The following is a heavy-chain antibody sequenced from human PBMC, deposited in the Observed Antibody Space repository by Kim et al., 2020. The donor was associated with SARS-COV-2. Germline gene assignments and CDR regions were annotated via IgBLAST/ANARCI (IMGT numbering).Heavy chain of an antibody. D-gene: IGHD3-10*01. CDR3: ARGGSGKGIDY. V-gene: IGHV4-31*02. CDR2: T. Sequence: TYYNPYLKSRVTISVDTSKNQFSLKLSSVTAADTAVYYGARGGSGKGIDYWGQGTLVTVSS. J-gene: IGHJ4*02.